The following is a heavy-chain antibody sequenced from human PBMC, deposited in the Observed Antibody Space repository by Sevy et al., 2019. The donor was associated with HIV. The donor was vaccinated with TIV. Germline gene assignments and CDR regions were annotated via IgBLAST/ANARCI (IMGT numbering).Heavy chain of an antibody. Sequence: SETLSLTCTLSGGSISSSSYYWGWIRQPPGKGLEWIGSIYYSGSTYYNPSLKSRVTISVDTSKNQFSLKLSSVTAADTAVYYCARNTDYGDYVAFDYWGQGTLVTVSS. V-gene: IGHV4-39*01. D-gene: IGHD4-17*01. CDR3: ARNTDYGDYVAFDY. J-gene: IGHJ4*02. CDR1: GGSISSSSYY. CDR2: IYYSGST.